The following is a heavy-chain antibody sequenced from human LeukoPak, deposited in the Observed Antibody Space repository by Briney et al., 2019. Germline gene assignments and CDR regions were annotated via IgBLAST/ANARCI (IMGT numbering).Heavy chain of an antibody. D-gene: IGHD3-9*01. CDR1: GFTFRTYV. CDR3: AKGSIDWYYFDY. V-gene: IGHV3-23*01. J-gene: IGHJ4*02. Sequence: GGSLRLSCAASGFTFRTYVMSWVRQAPGKGLECVSGVSGSGGSTYYADSVKGRFTISRDNSKNTLYLQMNSLGAEDTAVYYCAKGSIDWYYFDYWGQGTLVTVSS. CDR2: VSGSGGST.